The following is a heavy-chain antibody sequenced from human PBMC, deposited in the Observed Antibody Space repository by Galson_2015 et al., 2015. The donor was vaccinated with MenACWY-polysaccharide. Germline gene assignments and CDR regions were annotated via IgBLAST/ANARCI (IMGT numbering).Heavy chain of an antibody. Sequence: SLRLSCAASGFTVSSNYMSWVRQAPGKGLEWVSVIYSGGSTYYADSVKGRFTISRDNSKNTLYLQMNSLRAEDTAVYYCAVAGYDSSGYHFDYWGQGTLVTVSS. CDR3: AVAGYDSSGYHFDY. V-gene: IGHV3-53*01. CDR2: IYSGGST. D-gene: IGHD3-22*01. J-gene: IGHJ4*02. CDR1: GFTVSSNY.